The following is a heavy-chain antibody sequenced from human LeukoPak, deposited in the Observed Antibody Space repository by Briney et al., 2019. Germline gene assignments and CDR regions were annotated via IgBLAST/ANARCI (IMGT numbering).Heavy chain of an antibody. J-gene: IGHJ3*02. V-gene: IGHV4-34*01. Sequence: SETLSLTCAVYGGSFTGYYWSWIRQPPGKGLEWIGEINHSGSTNYNPSLKSRVTISVDTSKNQFSLKLSSVTAADTALYSCARWGYRSSWYGAFDIWGQGTMVTVSS. CDR1: GGSFTGYY. CDR3: ARWGYRSSWYGAFDI. CDR2: INHSGST. D-gene: IGHD6-13*01.